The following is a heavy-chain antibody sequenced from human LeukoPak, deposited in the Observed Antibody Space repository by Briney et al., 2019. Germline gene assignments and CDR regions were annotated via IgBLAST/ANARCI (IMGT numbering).Heavy chain of an antibody. CDR3: AKVRQGGVIDSNDY. J-gene: IGHJ4*02. V-gene: IGHV3-23*01. CDR2: VSYLGDNT. D-gene: IGHD3-16*02. Sequence: PGGSLRLSCAASGFTFSDHAMCWVRQAPRQGLEWVSSVSYLGDNTFYADSVKGRFTISRDNSKNTLYLQMNSLRAEDTAVYYCAKVRQGGVIDSNDYWGQGTLVTVSS. CDR1: GFTFSDHA.